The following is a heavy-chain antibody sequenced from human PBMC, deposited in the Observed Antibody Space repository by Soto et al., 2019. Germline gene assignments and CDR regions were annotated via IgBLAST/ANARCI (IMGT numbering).Heavy chain of an antibody. D-gene: IGHD1-26*01. CDR3: AKQQMGVIRALDY. CDR2: IRETGNT. J-gene: IGHJ4*02. CDR1: GFTFSNYA. Sequence: EVQILQSGGGLEQPGGSLRLSCAASGFTFSNYAMSWIRQAPGKGLEWVSTIRETGNTYYADSVRGRFATSRDNSENTLDHKMSSLRAEDTAVYYCAKQQMGVIRALDYWGQGTLVTVSS. V-gene: IGHV3-23*01.